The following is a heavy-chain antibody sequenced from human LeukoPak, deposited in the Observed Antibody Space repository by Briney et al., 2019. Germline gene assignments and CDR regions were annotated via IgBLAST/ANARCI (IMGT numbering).Heavy chain of an antibody. J-gene: IGHJ6*02. CDR3: ARDGEAVFYGMDV. Sequence: PGGSLRLSCAASGFTFSDYYMSWIRQAPGKGLEWVSYISSSGSTIYYADSVKGRFTISRDSAKSSLYLQMNSLRAEDTAVYYCARDGEAVFYGMDVWGQGTTVTVSS. V-gene: IGHV3-11*01. CDR1: GFTFSDYY. D-gene: IGHD3-10*01. CDR2: ISSSGSTI.